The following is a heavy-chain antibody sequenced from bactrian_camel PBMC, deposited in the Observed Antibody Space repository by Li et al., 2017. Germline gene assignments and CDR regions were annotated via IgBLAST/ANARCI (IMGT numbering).Heavy chain of an antibody. Sequence: QVQLVESGGGSVQAGGSLLLSCKDAGYSLRGYGLAWYRQSPGKERDLIASIRNDGTTSYADSEKGRFTISRDNAKNTLYLQMNSLKPEDTAMYYCAANERYYGLDTIKDRVSDYWGQGTQVTVS. J-gene: IGHJ4*01. D-gene: IGHD5*01. CDR3: AANERYYGLDTIKDRVSDY. CDR1: GYSLRGYG. CDR2: IRNDGTT. V-gene: IGHV3S55*01.